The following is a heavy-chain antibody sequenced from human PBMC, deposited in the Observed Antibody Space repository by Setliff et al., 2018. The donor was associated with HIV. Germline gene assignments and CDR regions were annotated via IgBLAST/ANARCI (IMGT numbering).Heavy chain of an antibody. CDR3: ARQKENWQNLFDF. Sequence: ASVKVSCKASGYTFTSYTMHWLRQAPGQRLEWMGWINAGYGDTKYSEKFQGRVTITRDTSATTAYMELSSLTSEDTAIYYCARQKENWQNLFDFWGQGTLVTVS. V-gene: IGHV1-3*01. J-gene: IGHJ4*02. CDR1: GYTFTSYT. CDR2: INAGYGDT. D-gene: IGHD1-1*01.